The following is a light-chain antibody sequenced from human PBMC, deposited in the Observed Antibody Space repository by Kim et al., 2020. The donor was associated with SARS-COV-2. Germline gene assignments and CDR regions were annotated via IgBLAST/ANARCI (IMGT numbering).Light chain of an antibody. V-gene: IGKV1-27*01. CDR1: QGINNY. J-gene: IGKJ4*02. CDR2: AAS. Sequence: DIQMTQSPSSLSASVGDRVTITCRASQGINNYLAWYQQRPGKVPKLLIYAASTLQSGVPSRVSGSGFGTDFTLTISSLQPEDGATYYCQKYNSAPWTFGGGTKVDIK. CDR3: QKYNSAPWT.